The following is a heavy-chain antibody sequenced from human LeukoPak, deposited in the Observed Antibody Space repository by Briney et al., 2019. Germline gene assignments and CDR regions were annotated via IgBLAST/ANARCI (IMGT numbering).Heavy chain of an antibody. Sequence: GGSLRLSCAASGFTFDDYAMHWVRQAPGKGLEWVSGINWNSGSIGYADSVKGRFTISRDNAKNSLYLQMNSLSPEDTAVYYCAKDLGNYGDYVGWFDPWGQGTLVTISS. D-gene: IGHD4-23*01. J-gene: IGHJ5*02. CDR3: AKDLGNYGDYVGWFDP. V-gene: IGHV3-9*01. CDR2: INWNSGSI. CDR1: GFTFDDYA.